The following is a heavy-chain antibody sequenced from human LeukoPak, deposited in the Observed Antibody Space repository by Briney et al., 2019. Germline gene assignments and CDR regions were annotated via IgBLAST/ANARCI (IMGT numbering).Heavy chain of an antibody. CDR2: IYYSGST. CDR3: ASMPQTLQAY. J-gene: IGHJ4*02. V-gene: IGHV4-59*08. D-gene: IGHD2-2*01. Sequence: SETLSLTCTVSGGSISSYYWSWIRQPPGKGLEWIGYIYYSGSTNYNPSLKSRVTISVDTSKNQFSLKLSSVTAADTAVYYCASMPQTLQAYWGQGTLVTVSS. CDR1: GGSISSYY.